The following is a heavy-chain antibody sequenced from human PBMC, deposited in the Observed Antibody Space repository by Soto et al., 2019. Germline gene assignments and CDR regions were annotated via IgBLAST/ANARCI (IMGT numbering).Heavy chain of an antibody. D-gene: IGHD3-22*01. CDR1: GYRFTNYW. CDR2: VDPTDSYA. CDR3: ARQIYDSDTGPNFQYYFDS. J-gene: IGHJ4*02. Sequence: GESLKISCKGSGYRFTNYWISWVRQMPGKGLEWMGIVDPTDSYANYSPSFQGHVTISADKSITTVFLQWSSLRASDTAMYYCARQIYDSDTGPNFQYYFDSWGQGTPVTVSS. V-gene: IGHV5-10-1*01.